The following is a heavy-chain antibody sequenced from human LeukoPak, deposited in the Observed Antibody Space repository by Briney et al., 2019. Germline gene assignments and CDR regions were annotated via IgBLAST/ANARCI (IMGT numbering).Heavy chain of an antibody. J-gene: IGHJ6*01. D-gene: IGHD3-10*01. CDR3: ARAPEQYASGTYYFYGMDV. CDR2: MNQEGSEK. Sequence: GGSLRLSCAASRFIFGNYWMTWVRQAPGKGLEWVATMNQEGSEKYYVDSVKGRFTISRDNAKNSLYLQMNSLRAEDTAVYSCARAPEQYASGTYYFYGMDVWGQGTTVTVSS. V-gene: IGHV3-7*01. CDR1: RFIFGNYW.